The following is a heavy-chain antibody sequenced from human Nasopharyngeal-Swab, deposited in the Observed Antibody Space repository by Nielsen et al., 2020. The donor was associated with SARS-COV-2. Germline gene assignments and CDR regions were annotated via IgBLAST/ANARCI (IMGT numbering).Heavy chain of an antibody. CDR1: GYLFIDYN. J-gene: IGHJ4*02. D-gene: IGHD1-26*01. CDR3: ARLGASGDFDY. CDR2: INVDKGNT. Sequence: ASVKVSCKASGYLFIDYNIHWVRQAPGQGLEWMGWINVDKGNTKQSQRFQGRVTITRDTSASTAYMEVSSLRSEDTAVYYCARLGASGDFDYWGQGTLVTVSS. V-gene: IGHV1-3*01.